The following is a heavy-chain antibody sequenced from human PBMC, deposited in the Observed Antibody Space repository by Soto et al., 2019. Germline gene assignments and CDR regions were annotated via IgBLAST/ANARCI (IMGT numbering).Heavy chain of an antibody. CDR3: ACIPRITIFGVVGRYYYYGMDV. J-gene: IGHJ6*02. Sequence: QVQLVQSGAEVKKPGSSVKVSCKASGGTFSSYAISWVRQAPGQGLEWMGGIIPIFGTANYAQKFQGRVTITADESTSTAYMELSSLRSEDTAVYYCACIPRITIFGVVGRYYYYGMDVWGQGTTVTVSS. D-gene: IGHD3-3*01. CDR2: IIPIFGTA. CDR1: GGTFSSYA. V-gene: IGHV1-69*12.